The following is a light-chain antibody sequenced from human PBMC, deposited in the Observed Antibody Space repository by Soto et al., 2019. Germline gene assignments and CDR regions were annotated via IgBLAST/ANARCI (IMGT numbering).Light chain of an antibody. CDR3: HQYASSPLT. J-gene: IGKJ4*01. V-gene: IGKV3-20*01. CDR1: QSVDSKY. CDR2: GAS. Sequence: EIVLTQSPGTLSLSPGEGATLSCRPSQSVDSKYISWYQQKSGQAPRLLIYGASRRATGIPDRFSGSASGTDLTLTISRLEPEDFAVYYCHQYASSPLTFGGGTKVEIK.